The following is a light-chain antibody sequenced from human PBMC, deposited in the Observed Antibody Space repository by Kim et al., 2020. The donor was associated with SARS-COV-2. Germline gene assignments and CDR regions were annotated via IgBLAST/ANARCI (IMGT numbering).Light chain of an antibody. J-gene: IGLJ3*02. CDR2: DTS. V-gene: IGLV7-46*01. CDR1: TGAVTSGHY. Sequence: PGEAVTLSCRSGTGAVTSGHYPYWFQQKPGHAPRTLIYDTSIGHSWTPARFSGSLVGGEAALTLSGAQPEDEADYYCLFSYSGVRVFGGGTRLTVL. CDR3: LFSYSGVRV.